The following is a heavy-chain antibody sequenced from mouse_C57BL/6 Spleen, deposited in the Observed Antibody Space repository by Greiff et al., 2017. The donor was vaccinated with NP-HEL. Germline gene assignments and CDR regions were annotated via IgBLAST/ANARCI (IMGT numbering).Heavy chain of an antibody. CDR3: TTWAITTVPQFAY. Sequence: EVQLQQSGAELVRPGASVKLSCTASGFNIKDDYMHWVKQRPEQGLEWIGWIDPENGDTEYASKFQGKATITADTSSNTAYLQLSSLTSEDTAVYYCTTWAITTVPQFAYWGQGTLVTVSA. CDR2: IDPENGDT. D-gene: IGHD1-1*01. V-gene: IGHV14-4*01. CDR1: GFNIKDDY. J-gene: IGHJ3*01.